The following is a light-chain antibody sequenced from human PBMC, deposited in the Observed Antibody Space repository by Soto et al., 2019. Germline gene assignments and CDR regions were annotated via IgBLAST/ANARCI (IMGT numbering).Light chain of an antibody. Sequence: EIVLTQSPGTLSLSPGERATLPCRASQSVSSSYLAWYQQKPGQAPRLLIYGASSRATGIPDRFSGSGSGTDFTLTISRLEPEDFAVYYCQQYGSSLSLTFGGGTKVEIK. CDR2: GAS. V-gene: IGKV3-20*01. CDR3: QQYGSSLSLT. J-gene: IGKJ4*01. CDR1: QSVSSSY.